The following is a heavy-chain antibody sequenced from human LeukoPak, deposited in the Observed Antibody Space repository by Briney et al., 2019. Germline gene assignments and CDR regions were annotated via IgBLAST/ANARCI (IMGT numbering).Heavy chain of an antibody. D-gene: IGHD6-19*01. V-gene: IGHV3-21*05. J-gene: IGHJ4*02. CDR3: ARVRIAVAPLDY. CDR2: ISSSSSYI. Sequence: GGSLRLSCAASGFTFSSYSMNWVRQAPGKGLEWVSYISSSSSYIHYADSVKGRFTISRDNAKNSLYLQMNSLRAEDTAVYYCARVRIAVAPLDYWGQGTLVTVSS. CDR1: GFTFSSYS.